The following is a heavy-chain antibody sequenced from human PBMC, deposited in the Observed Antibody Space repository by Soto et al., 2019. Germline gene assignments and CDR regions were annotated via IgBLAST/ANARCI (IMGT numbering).Heavy chain of an antibody. CDR2: ISENGGSRGGT. D-gene: IGHD2-15*01. J-gene: IGHJ3*01. Sequence: EVQLLESGGGLVQPGGSLRLSCRASGFTFRSSAMTWVRQAPGQGLEWVATISENGGSRGGTYYADSVKGGFTISRDNSNNTLYLQVDNLRGADTAVYYCASAKAVVVAALAVWGQGTMVTVSS. CDR1: GFTFRSSA. CDR3: ASAKAVVVAALAV. V-gene: IGHV3-23*01.